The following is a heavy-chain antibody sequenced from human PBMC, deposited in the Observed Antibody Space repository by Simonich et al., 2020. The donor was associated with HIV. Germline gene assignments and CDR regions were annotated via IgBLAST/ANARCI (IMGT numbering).Heavy chain of an antibody. CDR1: GGSFSGYY. CDR3: AAGNALLRFLEWEGTYMDV. D-gene: IGHD3-3*01. CDR2: IQDSGRT. Sequence: QLLLQQWGAGLLKPSETLSLTCAVYGGSFSGYYWTWIRQPPGKGLEWIGEIQDSGRTNANPSLKSRVTMSVDKAKNQFSLKLKSVIAADTAVYYCAAGNALLRFLEWEGTYMDVWGKGTTVTVSS. V-gene: IGHV4-34*01. J-gene: IGHJ6*03.